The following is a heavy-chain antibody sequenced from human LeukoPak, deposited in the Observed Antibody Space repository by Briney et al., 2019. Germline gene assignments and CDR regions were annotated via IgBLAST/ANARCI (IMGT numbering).Heavy chain of an antibody. CDR3: ARATYYYGSGSYD. Sequence: PSETLSLTCAVYGGSFSGYYWSWIRQPPGKGLEWIGEINHSGSTNYNPSLKSRVTVSVDTSKNQFSLKLSSVTAADTAVYYCARATYYYGSGSYDWGQGTLVTVSS. CDR2: INHSGST. D-gene: IGHD3-10*01. J-gene: IGHJ4*02. CDR1: GGSFSGYY. V-gene: IGHV4-34*01.